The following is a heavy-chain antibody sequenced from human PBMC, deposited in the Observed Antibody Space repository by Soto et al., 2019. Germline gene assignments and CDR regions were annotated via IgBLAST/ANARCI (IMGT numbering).Heavy chain of an antibody. CDR1: GGSISSGGYY. D-gene: IGHD2-15*01. CDR2: IYYSGST. V-gene: IGHV4-31*03. Sequence: QVQLQESGPGLVKPSQTLSLTCTVSGGSISSGGYYWSWIRQHPGKGLEWIGYIYYSGSTYYNPSLQSRVTISVDTSKNQFSLKLSSVTAADTAVYYCARNPLGYCSGGSCYYYYYGMDVWGQGTTVTVSS. CDR3: ARNPLGYCSGGSCYYYYYGMDV. J-gene: IGHJ6*02.